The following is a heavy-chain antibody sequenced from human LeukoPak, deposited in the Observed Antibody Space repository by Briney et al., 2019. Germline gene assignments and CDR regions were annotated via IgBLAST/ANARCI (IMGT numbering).Heavy chain of an antibody. CDR1: GFTFDDYA. Sequence: GGSLRLSCAASGFTFDDYAMHWVRQAPGKGLEWVSLISGDGGSTYYADSVKGRFTISRDNSKNSLYLQMNSLRTEDTALYYCAKEGGYSYGYVVYFDYWGQGTLATVSS. J-gene: IGHJ4*02. CDR3: AKEGGYSYGYVVYFDY. CDR2: ISGDGGST. V-gene: IGHV3-43*02. D-gene: IGHD5-18*01.